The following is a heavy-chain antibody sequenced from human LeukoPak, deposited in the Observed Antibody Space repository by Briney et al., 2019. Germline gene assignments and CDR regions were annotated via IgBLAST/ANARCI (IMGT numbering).Heavy chain of an antibody. CDR3: ARDRSGYYYVSSGYPVLFDY. CDR2: ICSSGSTI. CDR1: RLTFSDYY. D-gene: IGHD3-22*01. Sequence: PGGSLRLSCAASRLTFSDYYMSWIRQAPGKGLEWVSYICSSGSTIYYADSVKGRFTISRDNAKNSLYLQMNSLRAEDTAVYYCARDRSGYYYVSSGYPVLFDYWGQGTLVTVSS. V-gene: IGHV3-11*01. J-gene: IGHJ4*02.